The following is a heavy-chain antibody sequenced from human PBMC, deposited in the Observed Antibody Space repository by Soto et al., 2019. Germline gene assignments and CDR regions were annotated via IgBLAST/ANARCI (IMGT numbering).Heavy chain of an antibody. D-gene: IGHD7-27*01. CDR1: GGSISNHY. J-gene: IGHJ4*02. Sequence: QVQLQESGPGLVKPSETLSLTGTVSGGSISNHYWSWIRQPPGRGLEWIGYIYYNGNTNYNPSLKRRVTMSVDTSKNQISLKLSSVTAADTAVYYCTRANWYSEYWGQGTLVTVSS. CDR3: TRANWYSEY. CDR2: IYYNGNT. V-gene: IGHV4-59*11.